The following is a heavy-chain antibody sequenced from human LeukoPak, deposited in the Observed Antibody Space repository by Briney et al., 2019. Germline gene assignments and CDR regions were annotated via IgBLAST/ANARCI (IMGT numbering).Heavy chain of an antibody. J-gene: IGHJ1*01. CDR1: GCTFSNVC. CDR2: IKSKSDGGTT. CDR3: TTDTYDSGGYYPQH. V-gene: IGHV3-15*01. D-gene: IGHD3-22*01. Sequence: PGGPPRFSCAASGCTFSNVCMSWVRQSTGKGLHWVGRIKSKSDGGTTDHAAPVKGRVTISRDDSKNTLYLQMNSLKTEDTAVYYCTTDTYDSGGYYPQHWGQGTLVTVSS.